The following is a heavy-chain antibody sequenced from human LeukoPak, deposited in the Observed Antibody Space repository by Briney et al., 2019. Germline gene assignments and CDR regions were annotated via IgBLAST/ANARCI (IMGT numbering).Heavy chain of an antibody. CDR3: ARHEYSGSYYGLSWFDP. Sequence: SETLSLTCTVSGGSISSYYWSWIRQPPGKGLEWIGYIYYSGSTNYNPSLKSRVTISVDTSKNQFSLKLSSLTAADTAVYYRARHEYSGSYYGLSWFDPWGQGTLVTVSS. J-gene: IGHJ5*02. CDR2: IYYSGST. CDR1: GGSISSYY. V-gene: IGHV4-59*08. D-gene: IGHD1-26*01.